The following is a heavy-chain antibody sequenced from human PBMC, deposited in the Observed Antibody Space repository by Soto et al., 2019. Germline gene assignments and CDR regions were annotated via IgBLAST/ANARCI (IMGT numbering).Heavy chain of an antibody. J-gene: IGHJ4*02. Sequence: QVQLQESGPGLVKPSETLSLTCTVFGDSISSPIWWSWVRQPPGKGLEWIGESYHNGNTHYNPSFKSRVTVSVDKSQNQFSLKLDSVTAADTAMYYCARRGGRYSDFKVNYFDSWGQGALVTVSS. V-gene: IGHV4-4*02. CDR1: GDSISSPIW. CDR2: SYHNGNT. CDR3: ARRGGRYSDFKVNYFDS. D-gene: IGHD2-15*01.